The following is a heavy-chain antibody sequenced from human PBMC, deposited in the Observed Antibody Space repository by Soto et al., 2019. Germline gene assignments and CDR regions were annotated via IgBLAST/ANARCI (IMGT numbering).Heavy chain of an antibody. Sequence: EVQLVESGGGLVQPGGSLRLSCAASGFTFSSYSMNWVRQAPGKGLEWVSYISSSRSTKYYADSVKGRFTMSRDNAKNSLYLQMNSPRDEDTAVYYCAREGYPIDYWGQGTLVTVSS. CDR3: AREGYPIDY. CDR1: GFTFSSYS. D-gene: IGHD6-13*01. J-gene: IGHJ4*02. CDR2: ISSSRSTK. V-gene: IGHV3-48*02.